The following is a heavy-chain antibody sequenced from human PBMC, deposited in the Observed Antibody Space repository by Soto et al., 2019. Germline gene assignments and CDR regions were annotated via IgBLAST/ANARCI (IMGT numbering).Heavy chain of an antibody. CDR1: GGTFSSYT. D-gene: IGHD3-10*01. J-gene: IGHJ4*02. CDR3: ARDSPGEPFDY. Sequence: ASVKVSCKASGGTFSSYTISWVRQAPGQGLEWMGRIIPILGIANYAQKFQGRVTITADKSTSTAYMELSSLRSEDTAVYYCARDSPGEPFDYWGQGTLVTVSS. CDR2: IIPILGIA. V-gene: IGHV1-69*04.